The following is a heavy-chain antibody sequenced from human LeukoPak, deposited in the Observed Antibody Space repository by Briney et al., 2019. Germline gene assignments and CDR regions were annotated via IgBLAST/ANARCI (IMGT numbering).Heavy chain of an antibody. CDR1: GFTFSSYA. J-gene: IGHJ4*02. V-gene: IGHV3-23*01. Sequence: GGSLRLSCAASGFTFSSYAMSWVRQAPGKGLEWVSAISSSGGSTYYADSVKGRFTISRDNSKNTLYLQMNSLRAEDTAVYYCAKRGRSDDSSGYYYVYWGQGTLVTVSS. CDR2: ISSSGGST. D-gene: IGHD3-22*01. CDR3: AKRGRSDDSSGYYYVY.